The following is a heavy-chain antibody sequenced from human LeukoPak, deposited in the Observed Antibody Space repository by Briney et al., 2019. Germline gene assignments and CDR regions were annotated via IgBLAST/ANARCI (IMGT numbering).Heavy chain of an antibody. CDR3: AKGDWYCSSTTCYAGAFET. D-gene: IGHD2-2*01. V-gene: IGHV3-30*02. CDR2: IRSDGSDK. CDR1: GFMFSTYG. Sequence: GGSLRLSCAASGFMFSTYGMHWVRQAPGKGLEWVTFIRSDGSDKYYGDSVKGRLTISRDNSQNMLFLQMNSLRGDDTAVYYCAKGDWYCSSTTCYAGAFETWGQGTMVTVAS. J-gene: IGHJ3*02.